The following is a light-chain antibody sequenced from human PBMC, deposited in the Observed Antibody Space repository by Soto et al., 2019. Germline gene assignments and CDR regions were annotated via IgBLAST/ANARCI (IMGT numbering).Light chain of an antibody. Sequence: QSVLTQPASVSGSPGQSITISCSGTSSDVGAHNYVSWYQQHPGKAPKLMTYEVSNRPSGVSNRFSGSKSGNTASLTISGLQAEDEADYYCSSYRSSSTLWVFGGGTKLTVL. CDR1: SSDVGAHNY. V-gene: IGLV2-14*01. J-gene: IGLJ3*02. CDR3: SSYRSSSTLWV. CDR2: EVS.